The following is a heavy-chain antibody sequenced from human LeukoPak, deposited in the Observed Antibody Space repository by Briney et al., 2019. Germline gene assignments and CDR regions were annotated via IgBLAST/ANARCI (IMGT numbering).Heavy chain of an antibody. CDR3: TRVYLERLTAGYFDH. Sequence: KPGGSLRLSCAASGFTFSSHTMSWVRQAPGKGLEWVSGISGSGVNTYYANSVKGRFTISRDNSKNTLFLQMNSLRDEDTAVYYCTRVYLERLTAGYFDHWGQGTLVTVSP. CDR2: ISGSGVNT. V-gene: IGHV3-23*01. J-gene: IGHJ4*02. D-gene: IGHD2-8*01. CDR1: GFTFSSHT.